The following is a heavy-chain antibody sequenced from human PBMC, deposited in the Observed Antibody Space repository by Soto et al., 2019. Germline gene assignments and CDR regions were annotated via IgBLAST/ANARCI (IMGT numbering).Heavy chain of an antibody. Sequence: IFYWCWIRQHQGKGLEWIGFIYNNRSLNYNPSLKSRVTIRVSTSKHQFSLKLSSVTAADTAVYFCTGVAIGESCSHSFDD. J-gene: IGHJ4*01. CDR3: TGVAIGESCSHSFDD. V-gene: IGHV4-59*01. D-gene: IGHD2-15*01. CDR1: IFY. CDR2: IYNNRSL.